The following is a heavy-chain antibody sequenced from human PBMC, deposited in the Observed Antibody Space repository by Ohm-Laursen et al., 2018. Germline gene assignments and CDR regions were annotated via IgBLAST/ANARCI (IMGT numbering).Heavy chain of an antibody. D-gene: IGHD6-19*01. CDR3: AAGSGWLIDY. CDR2: IEQDGSEK. Sequence: LRLSCAASGFTFSTYWMNWIRQAPGKGLEWVANIEQDGSEKNYVESVKGRFTISRDNAKNSLFLQLNALRAEDTAVYYCAAGSGWLIDYWGQGTLVTVSS. J-gene: IGHJ4*02. V-gene: IGHV3-7*01. CDR1: GFTFSTYW.